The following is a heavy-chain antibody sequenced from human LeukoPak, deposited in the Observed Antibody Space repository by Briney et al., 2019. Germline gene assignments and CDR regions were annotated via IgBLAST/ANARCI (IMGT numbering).Heavy chain of an antibody. V-gene: IGHV4-38-2*01. Sequence: SETLSLTCAVSGYSISSGYYWGWIRPPPGKGLEWIGSTYHSGGTYYNPSHKSRITISVDTSKNQFSLKLTSVTAADTAVYYRARQRGSGTYSAYYFDYWGQGTLVTVSS. CDR2: TYHSGGT. D-gene: IGHD3-10*01. J-gene: IGHJ4*02. CDR3: ARQRGSGTYSAYYFDY. CDR1: GYSISSGYY.